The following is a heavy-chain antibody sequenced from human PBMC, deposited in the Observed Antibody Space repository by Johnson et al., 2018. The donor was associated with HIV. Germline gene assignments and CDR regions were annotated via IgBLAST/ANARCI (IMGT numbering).Heavy chain of an antibody. Sequence: QVQLVESGGGLVQPGRSLRLSCSASGFTFSTFGMHWVRQAPGKGLEWVAVISYDGNNKYYADSVKGRFTISRDNSKNTLYLQMNSLRPEDTAVYYCARVEPIRRAIDAFDIWGQGTMVTVSS. CDR1: GFTFSTFG. CDR2: ISYDGNNK. V-gene: IGHV3-30*03. CDR3: ARVEPIRRAIDAFDI. J-gene: IGHJ3*02.